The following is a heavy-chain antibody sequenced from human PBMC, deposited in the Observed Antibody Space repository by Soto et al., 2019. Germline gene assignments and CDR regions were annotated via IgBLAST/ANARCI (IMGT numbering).Heavy chain of an antibody. CDR1: GFTFSTCW. V-gene: IGHV3-7*01. CDR3: ARHLANSWPDTYFDL. D-gene: IGHD6-13*01. CDR2: IKQDGSEK. J-gene: IGHJ2*01. Sequence: EVQVVESGGGLVLPGGSLGLSCEASGFTFSTCWMSWVRQAPGKGLEWVANIKQDGSEKYYVDSVKGRFTISRDNAKNSLYLQMNSLTAEDTAVYYCARHLANSWPDTYFDLWGRGTLVTVSS.